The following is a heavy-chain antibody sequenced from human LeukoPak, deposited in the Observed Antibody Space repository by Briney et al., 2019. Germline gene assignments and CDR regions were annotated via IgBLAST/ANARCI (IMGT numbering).Heavy chain of an antibody. CDR2: INHSGST. V-gene: IGHV4-34*01. Sequence: SETLSLTCAVYGGSFSGYYWSWIRQPPGKGLEWIGEINHSGSTNYNPSLKSRVTISVDTSKNQFSLKLSSVTAADTAVYYCARVTVNLYYYYYMDVWGKGTTVTVSS. J-gene: IGHJ6*03. CDR1: GGSFSGYY. CDR3: ARVTVNLYYYYYMDV. D-gene: IGHD4-17*01.